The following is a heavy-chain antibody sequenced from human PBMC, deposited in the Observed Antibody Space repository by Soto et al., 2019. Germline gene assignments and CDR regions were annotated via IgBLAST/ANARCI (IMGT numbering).Heavy chain of an antibody. CDR3: AKGYGDD. J-gene: IGHJ6*02. Sequence: EVQVLESGGGLVQPGGSLRLSCAASGFTFSSYGMTWVRQAPGKGLEWVSVISGSGISTYYADSVKGRFTISRDNSKKTLYLQMNSLRAEDTAVYYCAKGYGDDWGQGTTVTVSS. V-gene: IGHV3-23*01. D-gene: IGHD1-20*01. CDR2: ISGSGIST. CDR1: GFTFSSYG.